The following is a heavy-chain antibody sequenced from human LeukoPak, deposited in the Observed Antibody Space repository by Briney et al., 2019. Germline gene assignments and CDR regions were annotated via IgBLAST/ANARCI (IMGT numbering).Heavy chain of an antibody. J-gene: IGHJ4*02. V-gene: IGHV1-69*13. CDR2: IIPIFGTA. Sequence: ASVKVSCKASGGTFSSYAISWVRQAPGQGLEWMGGIIPIFGTANYAQKFQGRVTITADESTSTAYMELSSLRSEDTAVYYCARASPNMYGSGSYSPDYWGQGTLVTVSS. CDR1: GGTFSSYA. CDR3: ARASPNMYGSGSYSPDY. D-gene: IGHD3-10*01.